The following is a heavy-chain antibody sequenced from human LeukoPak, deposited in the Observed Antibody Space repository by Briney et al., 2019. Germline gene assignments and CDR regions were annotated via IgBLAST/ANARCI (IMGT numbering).Heavy chain of an antibody. D-gene: IGHD5-24*01. J-gene: IGHJ4*02. CDR3: ARAGRDGYNLLDY. CDR1: GGSISSGGYS. Sequence: SQTLSLTCAVFGGSISSGGYSWSWIRQPPGKGLEWIGYIYHSGSTYYNPSLKSRVTISVDRSKNQFSLKLSSVTAADTAVYYCARAGRDGYNLLDYWGQGTLVTVSS. CDR2: IYHSGST. V-gene: IGHV4-30-2*01.